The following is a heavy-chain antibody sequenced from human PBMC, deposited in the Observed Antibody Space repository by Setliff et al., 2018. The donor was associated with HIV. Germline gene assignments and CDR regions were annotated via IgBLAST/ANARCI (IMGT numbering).Heavy chain of an antibody. V-gene: IGHV1-18*01. D-gene: IGHD3-10*01. J-gene: IGHJ6*03. CDR1: GYSFSKYG. CDR3: AVKPSETLYKRFGDLFEGEGRYYHYYYYMDV. CDR2: ISGFNGNT. Sequence: GASVKVSCKASGYSFSKYGISWVRQAPGQGLEWMGWISGFNGNTKYGQNFQGRVTMTRNTSISTAYMELSSLTSEDTAVYYCAVKPSETLYKRFGDLFEGEGRYYHYYYYMDVWGKGTTVTVSS.